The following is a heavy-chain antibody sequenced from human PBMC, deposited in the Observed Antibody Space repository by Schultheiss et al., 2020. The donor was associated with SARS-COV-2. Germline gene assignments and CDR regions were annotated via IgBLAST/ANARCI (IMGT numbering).Heavy chain of an antibody. D-gene: IGHD5-12*01. J-gene: IGHJ4*02. CDR3: ARGWLRGSFDH. V-gene: IGHV4-39*07. CDR1: GGSISSSSYY. Sequence: SETLSLTCTVSGGSISSSSYYWGWIRQPPGKGLEWIGSIYHSGSTYYNPSLKSRVTISVDTPKNQFSLQLNSVTPDDTAVYYCARGWLRGSFDHWGQGTPVTVSS. CDR2: IYHSGST.